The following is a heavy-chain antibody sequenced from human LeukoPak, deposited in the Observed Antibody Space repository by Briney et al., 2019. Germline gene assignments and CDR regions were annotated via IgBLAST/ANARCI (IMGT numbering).Heavy chain of an antibody. V-gene: IGHV1-18*01. CDR2: ISAYNGNT. CDR3: ATAYHDILTGYSIDQ. CDR1: GYTFTSYG. J-gene: IGHJ4*02. Sequence: GASVKVSCKASGYTFTSYGISWVRQAPGQGLEWMGWISAYNGNTNYAQKLQGRVTMTTDTSTSTAYMELRSLRSDDGAVYYCATAYHDILTGYSIDQWAQGTLVTVSS. D-gene: IGHD3-9*01.